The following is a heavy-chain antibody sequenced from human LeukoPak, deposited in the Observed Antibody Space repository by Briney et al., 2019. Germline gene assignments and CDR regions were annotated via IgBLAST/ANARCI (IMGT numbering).Heavy chain of an antibody. J-gene: IGHJ5*01. V-gene: IGHV1-69*01. Sequence: GASVKVSCKASGDTFRDYTMNWVRQAPGQGLEWMGGVSPLFDTTNYAQKFQGRITITADESATTAYMELSSLTSEDTAVYYCARDLQGDSTSSGRNNFFDSWGQGTLVTVSA. D-gene: IGHD6-6*01. CDR2: VSPLFDTT. CDR3: ARDLQGDSTSSGRNNFFDS. CDR1: GDTFRDYT.